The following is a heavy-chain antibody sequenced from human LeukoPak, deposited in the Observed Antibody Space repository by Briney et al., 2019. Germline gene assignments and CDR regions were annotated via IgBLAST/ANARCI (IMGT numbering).Heavy chain of an antibody. V-gene: IGHV3-30*18. Sequence: GRSLRLSCAASGFTFSSYGMHWVRQAPGKGLEWVAIISYDGSNKYYADSVKGRFTISRDNSKNTLYLQMNSLRAEDSALYYCAEDLGTVTTRWFDPWGQGTLVTVSS. D-gene: IGHD4-17*01. J-gene: IGHJ5*02. CDR1: GFTFSSYG. CDR3: AEDLGTVTTRWFDP. CDR2: ISYDGSNK.